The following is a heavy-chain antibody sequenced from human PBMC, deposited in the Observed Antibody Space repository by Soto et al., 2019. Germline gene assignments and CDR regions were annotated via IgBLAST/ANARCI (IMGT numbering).Heavy chain of an antibody. V-gene: IGHV1-18*01. CDR1: GYTFTSYG. CDR2: ISAYNGNT. J-gene: IGHJ4*02. CDR3: ARHPYPYSSGWYAPDY. Sequence: QVQLVQSGAEVKKPGASVKVSCKASGYTFTSYGISWVRQAPGQGLEWMGWISAYNGNTNYAQKLQGRVTMTTDTSASTACMELRSLRSGDTAVYYCARHPYPYSSGWYAPDYWGQGTLVTVSS. D-gene: IGHD6-19*01.